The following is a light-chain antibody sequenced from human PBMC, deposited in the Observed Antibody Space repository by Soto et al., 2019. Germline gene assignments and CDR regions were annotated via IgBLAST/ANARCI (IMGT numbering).Light chain of an antibody. CDR1: QSVSSN. V-gene: IGKV3-15*01. CDR2: GAS. J-gene: IGKJ1*01. CDR3: QQYHNWGE. Sequence: EIVMTQSPATPSVSPGERAALSCRASQSVSSNLAWYQQKPGQAPRLLIYGASTRATGIPARFSGSGSGTEFTLTISSLQSEDFAVYYCQQYHNWGEFGQGTKVDIK.